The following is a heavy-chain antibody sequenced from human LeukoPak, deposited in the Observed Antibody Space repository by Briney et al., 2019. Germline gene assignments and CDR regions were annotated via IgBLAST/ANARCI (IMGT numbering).Heavy chain of an antibody. V-gene: IGHV3-21*01. Sequence: GGSLRLSCAASGFTFSSYSMSWVRQAPGKGLEWVSSISSSSSYIYYADSVKGRFTISRDNAKNSLYLQMNGLRAEDTAVYYCARRRHAYYYDSSGHFDYWGQGTLVTVSS. CDR2: ISSSSSYI. CDR1: GFTFSSYS. J-gene: IGHJ4*02. D-gene: IGHD3-22*01. CDR3: ARRRHAYYYDSSGHFDY.